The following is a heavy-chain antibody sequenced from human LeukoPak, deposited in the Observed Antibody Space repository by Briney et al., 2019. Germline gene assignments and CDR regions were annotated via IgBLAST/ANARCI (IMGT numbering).Heavy chain of an antibody. V-gene: IGHV3-7*01. J-gene: IGHJ5*01. D-gene: IGHD1-26*01. Sequence: GGSLRLSCAASGFAFSTYWMTWVRQAPEMGLEWVASISQGGDGTYYGDSVKGRFTISRDNAKNSLYLQMNSLRADDTAVYYCARVRPGDADSWGQGTLVSVSS. CDR3: ARVRPGDADS. CDR1: GFAFSTYW. CDR2: ISQGGDGT.